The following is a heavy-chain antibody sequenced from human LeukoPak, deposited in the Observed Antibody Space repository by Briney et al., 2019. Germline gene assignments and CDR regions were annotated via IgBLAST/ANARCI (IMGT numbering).Heavy chain of an antibody. J-gene: IGHJ5*02. D-gene: IGHD2-2*01. CDR2: IYYSGST. CDR3: ARDKAAEGYQLLRYNWFDP. CDR1: GGSISSGASD. Sequence: SETLSLTCTVSGGSISSGASDWGWIRQHPKRGLEWVGYIYYSGSTYYNPSLKSRVTISVDTSKNQFSLKLSSVTAADTAVYYCARDKAAEGYQLLRYNWFDPWGQGTLVTVSS. V-gene: IGHV4-31*03.